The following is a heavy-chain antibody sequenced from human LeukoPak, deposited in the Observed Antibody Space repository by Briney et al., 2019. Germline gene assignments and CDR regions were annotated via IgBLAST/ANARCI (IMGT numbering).Heavy chain of an antibody. Sequence: GGTLRLSCAASGFTFSSYGMSWVRQAPGKGLEWVSAISGSGGSTYYADSVKGRFTISRDNARNTLYLQMNSLRADDTAVYYCGRGGVPASVDFWGQGTLLTVSS. J-gene: IGHJ4*02. D-gene: IGHD2-2*01. CDR3: GRGGVPASVDF. V-gene: IGHV3-23*01. CDR2: ISGSGGST. CDR1: GFTFSSYG.